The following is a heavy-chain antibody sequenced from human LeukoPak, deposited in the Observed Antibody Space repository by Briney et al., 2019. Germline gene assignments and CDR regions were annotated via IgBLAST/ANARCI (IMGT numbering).Heavy chain of an antibody. CDR1: GFTFSDYY. CDR2: ISFSGSTI. V-gene: IGHV3-11*04. D-gene: IGHD6-13*01. J-gene: IGHJ6*03. Sequence: GGSLRLSCAASGFTFSDYYMSWIRQAPGKGLEWVSYISFSGSTIYYADSVKGRFTISRDNAKTSLYLQMNSLRAEDTAVYYCARVGQGYSSSWYYYYMDVWGKGTTVTISS. CDR3: ARVGQGYSSSWYYYYMDV.